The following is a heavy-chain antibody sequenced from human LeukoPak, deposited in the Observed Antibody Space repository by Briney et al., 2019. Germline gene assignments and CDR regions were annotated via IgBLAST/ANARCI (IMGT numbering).Heavy chain of an antibody. J-gene: IGHJ6*03. CDR1: GFTFSSYW. Sequence: PGGSLRLSCAASGFTFSSYWMHWVRQAPGKGLVWVSRINSDGSSTSYADSVKGRFTISRDNAKNTLYLQMNSLRAEDTAVHYCARHYSSSWYENYYYYMDVWGKGTTVTVSS. V-gene: IGHV3-74*01. D-gene: IGHD6-13*01. CDR3: ARHYSSSWYENYYYYMDV. CDR2: INSDGSST.